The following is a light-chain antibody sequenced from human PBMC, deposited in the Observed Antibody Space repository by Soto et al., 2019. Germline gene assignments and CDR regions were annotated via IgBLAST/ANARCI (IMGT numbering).Light chain of an antibody. V-gene: IGKV3-15*01. J-gene: IGKJ4*01. CDR3: QQYHNWPPLT. Sequence: EIVMTQSQATLSVSPGERATLSCRASQSVSSHLAWYQQKLGQAPRLLVYGASTRATRIPPRFSGSGSETEFTLTISSLQSEDFAVYYCQQYHNWPPLTFGGGTKVEIK. CDR2: GAS. CDR1: QSVSSH.